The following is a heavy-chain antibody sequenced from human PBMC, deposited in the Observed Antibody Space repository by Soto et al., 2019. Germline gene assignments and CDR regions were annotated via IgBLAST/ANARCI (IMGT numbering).Heavy chain of an antibody. J-gene: IGHJ5*02. CDR1: GGTFSSYA. D-gene: IGHD5-12*01. Sequence: QVQLVQSGAEVKKPGSSVKVSCKAYGGTFSSYAISWVRQAPGQGREWMGGIIPIFGTANYAQKFQGRVTSNADESTSTAYMERRSLGSEDTALYYCAREGDGYEFDPWGQGTLVTVSS. V-gene: IGHV1-69*12. CDR3: AREGDGYEFDP. CDR2: IIPIFGTA.